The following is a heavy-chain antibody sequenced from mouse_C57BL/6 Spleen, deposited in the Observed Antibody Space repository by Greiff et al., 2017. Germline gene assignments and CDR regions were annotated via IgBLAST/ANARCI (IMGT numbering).Heavy chain of an antibody. Sequence: VQLQQSGAELARPGASVKLSCKASGYTFTSYGISWVKQRTGQGLEWIGEIYPRSGNTYYNEKFKGKATLTADKSSSTAYMELRSLTSEDPAVDFCANYGSSLAWFSYRGQGTLGNGSA. D-gene: IGHD1-1*01. J-gene: IGHJ3*01. CDR2: IYPRSGNT. CDR3: ANYGSSLAWFSY. V-gene: IGHV1-81*01. CDR1: GYTFTSYG.